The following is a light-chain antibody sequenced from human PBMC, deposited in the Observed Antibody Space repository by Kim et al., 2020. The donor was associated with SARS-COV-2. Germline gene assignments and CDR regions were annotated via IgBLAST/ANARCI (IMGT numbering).Light chain of an antibody. J-gene: IGLJ1*01. CDR1: SSDVGAYNY. Sequence: GQSITISCTGTSSDVGAYNYVSWYQLHPGKAPELMVFDVCERPSGISNRFSGSKSGNTASLTITGLQAEDEADYYCCSYATSRSYVFGTGTKVTVL. CDR2: DVC. V-gene: IGLV2-14*04. CDR3: CSYATSRSYV.